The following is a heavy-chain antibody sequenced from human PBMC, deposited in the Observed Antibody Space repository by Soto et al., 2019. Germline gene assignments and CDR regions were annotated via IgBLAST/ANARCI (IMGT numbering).Heavy chain of an antibody. J-gene: IGHJ5*02. CDR2: ISSSASHI. CDR3: ARGYTGYCSGGTCYWFDP. Sequence: EVRLVESGGGLVKPGGSLRLSCAASGFSFSSYSMNWVRQAPGKGLEWVSSISSSASHINYADSVKGRFTISRDNAKKSLYLQMNSLRGEDTAVYYCARGYTGYCSGGTCYWFDPWGQGTLVTVSS. CDR1: GFSFSSYS. V-gene: IGHV3-21*01. D-gene: IGHD2-15*01.